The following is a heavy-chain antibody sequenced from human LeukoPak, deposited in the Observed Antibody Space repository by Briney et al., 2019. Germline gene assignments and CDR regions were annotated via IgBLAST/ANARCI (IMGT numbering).Heavy chain of an antibody. Sequence: GGSLRLSCAASGFTVSSNYMSWVRQAPGKGLEWVSYISSSGSTIYYADSVKGRFTISRDNAKNSLYLQMNSLRAEDTAVYYCARDGKAAYCGGDCYSGGFDYWGQGTLVTVSS. J-gene: IGHJ4*02. CDR2: ISSSGSTI. CDR1: GFTVSSNY. V-gene: IGHV3-11*04. D-gene: IGHD2-21*01. CDR3: ARDGKAAYCGGDCYSGGFDY.